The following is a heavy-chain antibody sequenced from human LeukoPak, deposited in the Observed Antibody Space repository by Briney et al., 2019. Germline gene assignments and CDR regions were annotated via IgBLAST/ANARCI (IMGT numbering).Heavy chain of an antibody. V-gene: IGHV1-18*01. J-gene: IGHJ5*02. CDR2: ISAYNGNT. D-gene: IGHD2-2*01. Sequence: ASVKVSCKVSGYTLTELSMHWVRQAPGQGLEWMGWISAYNGNTNYAQKLQGRVTMTTDTSTSTAYMELRSLRSDDTAVYYCAREQDCSSTSCYVEWFDPWGQGTLVTVSS. CDR1: GYTLTELS. CDR3: AREQDCSSTSCYVEWFDP.